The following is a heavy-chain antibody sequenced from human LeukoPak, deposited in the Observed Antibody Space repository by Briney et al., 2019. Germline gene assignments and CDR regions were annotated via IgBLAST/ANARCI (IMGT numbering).Heavy chain of an antibody. CDR1: GYTFTSYG. CDR2: ISAYNGNT. J-gene: IGHJ6*02. V-gene: IGHV1-18*01. D-gene: IGHD5-18*01. Sequence: ASVRVSCKASGYTFTSYGISWVRQAPGQGLEWMGWISAYNGNTNYAQKLQGRVTMTTDTSTSTAYMELRSLRSDDTAVYYCARDGYSYGLYGMDVWGQGTTVTVSS. CDR3: ARDGYSYGLYGMDV.